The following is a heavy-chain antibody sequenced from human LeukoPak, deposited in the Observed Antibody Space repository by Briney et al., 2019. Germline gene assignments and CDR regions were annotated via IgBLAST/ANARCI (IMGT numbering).Heavy chain of an antibody. V-gene: IGHV3-33*08. CDR2: IRYDGSAY. J-gene: IGHJ5*02. D-gene: IGHD3-10*01. CDR3: ARDVWFGDYRWFDP. CDR1: GFTFYSYA. Sequence: GSLRLSCAASGFTFYSYAMFWVRQPPGKGLEWVAVIRYDGSAYSYADSVKGRFTISRDNSKNTLYLQMSSLRAEDTAVYFCARDVWFGDYRWFDPWGRGTLVTVSS.